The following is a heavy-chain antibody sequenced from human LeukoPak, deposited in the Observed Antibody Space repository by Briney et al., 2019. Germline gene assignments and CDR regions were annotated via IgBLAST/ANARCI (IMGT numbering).Heavy chain of an antibody. CDR3: ARMGATGTTSDY. D-gene: IGHD1-14*01. J-gene: IGHJ4*02. CDR2: IYYSGST. Sequence: SETLSLTCTVSGGSISSYYWSRIRQPPGKGLEWIGYIYYSGSTYYNPSLKSRVTISVDTSKNQFSLKLSSVTAADTAVYYCARMGATGTTSDYWGQGTLVTVSS. CDR1: GGSISSYY. V-gene: IGHV4-59*12.